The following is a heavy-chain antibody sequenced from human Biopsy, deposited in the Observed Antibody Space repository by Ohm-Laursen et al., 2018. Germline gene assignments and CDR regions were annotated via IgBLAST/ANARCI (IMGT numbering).Heavy chain of an antibody. CDR2: INPHSGTT. D-gene: IGHD2-15*01. V-gene: IGHV1-2*02. CDR1: GYTFTGQY. J-gene: IGHJ1*01. Sequence: ASVKVSCKASGYTFTGQYLHWARQVPGQGLEWMGWINPHSGTTKFAQDFQGRVTMTRDTSITTAYMELRRLRSDDTAVYYCAKGQDLRGGAEYFQHWGQGALVTVSS. CDR3: AKGQDLRGGAEYFQH.